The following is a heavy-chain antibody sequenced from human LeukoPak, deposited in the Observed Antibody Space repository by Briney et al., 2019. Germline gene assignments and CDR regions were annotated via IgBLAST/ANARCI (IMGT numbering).Heavy chain of an antibody. CDR3: ARHAGEQQLVDWFDP. V-gene: IGHV4-59*08. CDR2: IYYSGST. D-gene: IGHD6-13*01. J-gene: IGHJ5*02. Sequence: SETLSVTCTVSGGSISSYYWSWIRQPPGKGLEWIGYIYYSGSTNYNPSLKSRVTISVDTSKNQFSLKLSSVTAADTAVYYCARHAGEQQLVDWFDPWGQGTLVTVSS. CDR1: GGSISSYY.